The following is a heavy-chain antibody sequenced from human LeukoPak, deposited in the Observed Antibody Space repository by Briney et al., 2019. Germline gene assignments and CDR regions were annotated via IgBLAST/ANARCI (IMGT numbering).Heavy chain of an antibody. CDR3: ARVSDYDSSGYYGIDY. J-gene: IGHJ4*02. CDR1: GGSISSGDYY. D-gene: IGHD3-22*01. Sequence: SETLSLTCTVSGGSISSGDYYWSWIRQPPGKGLEWIGYIYYSGSTYYNPSLKSRVIISVDTSKNQISLKLNSVTAADTAVYYCARVSDYDSSGYYGIDYWGQGTLVTVSS. CDR2: IYYSGST. V-gene: IGHV4-30-4*01.